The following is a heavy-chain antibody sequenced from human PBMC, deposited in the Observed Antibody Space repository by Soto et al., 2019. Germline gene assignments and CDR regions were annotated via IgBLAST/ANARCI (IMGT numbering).Heavy chain of an antibody. D-gene: IGHD5-12*01. J-gene: IGHJ6*02. CDR2: ISYDGSNK. CDR1: GFTFSSYG. CDR3: AKSTVATILPYYYGMDV. V-gene: IGHV3-30*18. Sequence: GGSLRLSCAASGFTFSSYGMHWVRQAPGKGLEWVAVISYDGSNKYYADSVKGRFTISRDNSKNTLYLQMNSLRAEDTAVYYCAKSTVATILPYYYGMDVWGQGTTVTVSS.